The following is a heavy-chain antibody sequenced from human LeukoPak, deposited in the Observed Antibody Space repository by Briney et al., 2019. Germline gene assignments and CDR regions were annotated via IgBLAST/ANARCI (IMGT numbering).Heavy chain of an antibody. CDR1: GFTFSSYA. CDR3: AKITRGGSRSK. V-gene: IGHV3-23*01. J-gene: IGHJ4*02. D-gene: IGHD2-15*01. CDR2: ISGSGGST. Sequence: RGSLRLSCAASGFTFSSYAMSWVRQAPGKGLEWVSAISGSGGSTYYADSVKGRFTISRDNSKNTLYLQMNSLRAEDTAVYYCAKITRGGSRSKWGQGTLVTVSS.